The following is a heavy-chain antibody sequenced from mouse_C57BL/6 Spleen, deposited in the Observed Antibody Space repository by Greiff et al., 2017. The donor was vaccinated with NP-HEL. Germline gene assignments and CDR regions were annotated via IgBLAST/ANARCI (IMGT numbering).Heavy chain of an antibody. CDR2: IYPGDGDT. Sequence: QVQLKESGAELVKPGASVKISCKASGYAFSSYWMNWVKQRPGKGLEWIGQIYPGDGDTNYNGKFKGKATLTADKSSSTAYMQLSSLTSEDSAVYFCARRELLRYFDVWGTGTTVTVSS. CDR3: ARRELLRYFDV. J-gene: IGHJ1*03. V-gene: IGHV1-80*01. D-gene: IGHD1-1*01. CDR1: GYAFSSYW.